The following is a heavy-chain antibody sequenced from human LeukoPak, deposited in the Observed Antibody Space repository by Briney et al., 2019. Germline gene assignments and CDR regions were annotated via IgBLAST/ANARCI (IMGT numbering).Heavy chain of an antibody. CDR1: GGSIGNSYY. V-gene: IGHV4-39*01. CDR3: ARLRYNWILPGPDAFDI. CDR2: IYYSGST. J-gene: IGHJ3*02. Sequence: PSETLSLTCTVSGGSIGNSYYWGWIRQPPGKGLEWIGSIYYSGSTYYNPSLKSRVTISVDTSKNQFSLKLSSVTAADTAVYYCARLRYNWILPGPDAFDIWGQGTKVTVSS. D-gene: IGHD1-1*01.